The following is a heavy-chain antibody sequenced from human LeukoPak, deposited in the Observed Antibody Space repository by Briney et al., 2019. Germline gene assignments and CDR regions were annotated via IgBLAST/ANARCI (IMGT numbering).Heavy chain of an antibody. CDR1: GYSISSGYY. V-gene: IGHV4-38-2*02. J-gene: IGHJ4*02. D-gene: IGHD1-14*01. CDR2: ISRSGSV. CDR3: ARHNFAHGKGGFDY. Sequence: SETLSLTCTVSGYSISSGYYWGWIRQPPGKGLDWIGSISRSGSVYYNPSLKSRVTISVDTSKNQFSLKLSSVTAADTAVYYCARHNFAHGKGGFDYWGQGTLVTASS.